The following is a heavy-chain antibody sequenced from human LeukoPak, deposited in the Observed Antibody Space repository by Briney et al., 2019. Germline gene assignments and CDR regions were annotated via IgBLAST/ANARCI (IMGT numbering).Heavy chain of an antibody. V-gene: IGHV3-23*01. Sequence: GGSLRLSCAASGFTSSSYAMSWVRQAPGKGLEWVSAISGSGGSTYYADSVKGRFTISRDNSKNTLYLQMNSLRAEDTAVYYCAETLRAAAGTMPNYWGQGTLVTVSS. J-gene: IGHJ4*02. CDR3: AETLRAAAGTMPNY. D-gene: IGHD6-13*01. CDR1: GFTSSSYA. CDR2: ISGSGGST.